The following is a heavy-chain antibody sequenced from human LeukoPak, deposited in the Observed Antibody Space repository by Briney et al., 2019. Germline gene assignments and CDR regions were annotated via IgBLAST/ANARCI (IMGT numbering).Heavy chain of an antibody. CDR1: GFTFSDYY. CDR3: ARAVREATPDY. J-gene: IGHJ4*02. D-gene: IGHD5-12*01. V-gene: IGHV3-21*01. CDR2: ISSSSSYI. Sequence: GGSLRLSCAASGFTFSDYYMSWVRQAPGKGLEWVSSISSSSSYIYYADSVKGRFTISRDNAKNSLYLQMNSLRAEDTAVYYCARAVREATPDYWGQGTLVTVSS.